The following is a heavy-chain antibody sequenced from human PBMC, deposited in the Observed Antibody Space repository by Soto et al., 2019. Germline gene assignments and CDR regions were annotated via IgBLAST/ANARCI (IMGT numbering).Heavy chain of an antibody. CDR1: GFTFSTYG. CDR3: ARDLGAFNYGSAYFDY. D-gene: IGHD3-10*01. V-gene: IGHV3-33*01. CDR2: IWYDGSNQ. J-gene: IGHJ4*02. Sequence: GGSLRLSCAQSGFTFSTYGMHWVRQAPGKGLEWVAVIWYDGSNQYYADSVKGRFTISRDNSKNMLYLQMNSLRAEDTAVYYCARDLGAFNYGSAYFDYWGQGTPVTVSS.